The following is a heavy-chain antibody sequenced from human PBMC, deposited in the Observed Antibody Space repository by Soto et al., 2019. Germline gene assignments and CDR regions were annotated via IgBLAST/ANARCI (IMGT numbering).Heavy chain of an antibody. D-gene: IGHD6-19*01. CDR2: ISAYNGNT. CDR3: ARSTTTGEQWPIDY. CDR1: GYTFTSYG. Sequence: ASVKVSCKASGYTFTSYGISWVRQAPGQGLEWMGWISAYNGNTNYAQKLQGRVTMTTDTSTSTAYMELSSLRSEDTAVYYCARSTTTGEQWPIDYWGQGTLVTVSS. J-gene: IGHJ4*02. V-gene: IGHV1-18*01.